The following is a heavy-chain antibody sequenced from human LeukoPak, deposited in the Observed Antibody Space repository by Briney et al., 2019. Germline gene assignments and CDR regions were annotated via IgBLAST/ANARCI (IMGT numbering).Heavy chain of an antibody. CDR2: ISANGGST. CDR1: GFTFSRYA. Sequence: GGSLRLSCSASGFTFSRYAMHWVRQAPGKGLEYVSAISANGGSTYYADPVKGRFTISRDNSKNTLSLQMSSLTAEDTAVYYCVKDDSYYYDSGGYPTWGQGTMVTVSS. V-gene: IGHV3-64D*06. J-gene: IGHJ3*01. D-gene: IGHD3-22*01. CDR3: VKDDSYYYDSGGYPT.